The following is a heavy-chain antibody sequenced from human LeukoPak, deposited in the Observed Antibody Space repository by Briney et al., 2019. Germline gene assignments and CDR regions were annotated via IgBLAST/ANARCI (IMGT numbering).Heavy chain of an antibody. CDR3: ARHPFSNPFDF. D-gene: IGHD1-14*01. V-gene: IGHV4-59*08. Sequence: PLETLSLTCTVSGDSITSSYWSWIRQPPGKGLEWIGYVYYTGNTDYNPSLRSRVAVSLDTSKSHFTLSLRSVTAADTAVYYCARHPFSNPFDFWGRGILVTVSS. CDR1: GDSITSSY. CDR2: VYYTGNT. J-gene: IGHJ4*02.